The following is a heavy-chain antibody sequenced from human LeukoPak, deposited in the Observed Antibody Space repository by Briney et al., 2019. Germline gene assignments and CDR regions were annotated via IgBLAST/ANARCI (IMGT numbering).Heavy chain of an antibody. V-gene: IGHV1-69*13. CDR3: ARYDILTGYSHFDY. Sequence: SVKVSCKASGGTFSSYAFIWVRQAPGQGLEWMGGIIPILGSANYAQNFQGRVTITADESTSTVYMELSSLRSEDTAVYYCARYDILTGYSHFDYWGQGTLVTVSS. D-gene: IGHD3-9*01. CDR2: IIPILGSA. J-gene: IGHJ4*02. CDR1: GGTFSSYA.